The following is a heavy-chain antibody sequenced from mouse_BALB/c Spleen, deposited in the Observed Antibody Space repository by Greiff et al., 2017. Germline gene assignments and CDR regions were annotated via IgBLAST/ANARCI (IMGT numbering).Heavy chain of an antibody. V-gene: IGHV5-4*02. CDR2: ISDGGSYT. Sequence: EVKLVESGGGLVKPGGSLKLSCAASGFTFSDYYMYWVRQTPEKRLEWVATISDGGSYTYYPDSVKGRFTISRDNAKNNLYLQMSSLKSEDTAMYYCARDGESWFAYWGQGTLVTVSA. CDR1: GFTFSDYY. CDR3: ARDGESWFAY. J-gene: IGHJ3*01.